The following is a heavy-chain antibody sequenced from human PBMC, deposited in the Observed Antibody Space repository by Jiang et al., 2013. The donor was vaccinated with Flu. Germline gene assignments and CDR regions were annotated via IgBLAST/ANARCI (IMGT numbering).Heavy chain of an antibody. J-gene: IGHJ4*02. Sequence: RQHPGKGLEWIGYIYYSGSTYYNPSLKSRVTISVDTSKNQFSLKLSSVTAADTAVYYCARVVAAAAEPLYYFDYWGQGTLVTVSS. V-gene: IGHV4-31*02. CDR2: IYYSGST. D-gene: IGHD6-13*01. CDR3: ARVVAAAAEPLYYFDY.